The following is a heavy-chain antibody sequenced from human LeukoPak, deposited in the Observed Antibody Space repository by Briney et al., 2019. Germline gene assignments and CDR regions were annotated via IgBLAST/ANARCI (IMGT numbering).Heavy chain of an antibody. V-gene: IGHV3-33*01. CDR2: IWSDGSNN. Sequence: GGSLRLSCAASGFTFSDYGIHWVRQAPGKGLEWVAVIWSDGSNNYYADSVKGRFTISRDNSKKTLYLQMNSLRVEDTAVYYCVRASGSFDYWGQGTLVAVSS. D-gene: IGHD3-10*01. CDR3: VRASGSFDY. CDR1: GFTFSDYG. J-gene: IGHJ4*02.